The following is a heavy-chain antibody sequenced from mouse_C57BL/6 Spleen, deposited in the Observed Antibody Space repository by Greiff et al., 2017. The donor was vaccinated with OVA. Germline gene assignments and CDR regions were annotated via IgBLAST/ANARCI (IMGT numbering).Heavy chain of an antibody. CDR2: INPNNGGT. D-gene: IGHD6-5*01. Sequence: EVQLQQSGPELVKPGASVKISCKASGYTFTDYYMNWVKQSHGKSLEWIGDINPNNGGTSYNQKFKGKATLTVDKSSSTAYMELRSLTSEDSAVYYCANSKQYYFDYWGQGTTLTVSS. CDR3: ANSKQYYFDY. V-gene: IGHV1-26*01. J-gene: IGHJ2*01. CDR1: GYTFTDYY.